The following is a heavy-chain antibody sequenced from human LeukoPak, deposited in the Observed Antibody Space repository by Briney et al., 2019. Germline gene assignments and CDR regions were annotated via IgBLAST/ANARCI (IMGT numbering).Heavy chain of an antibody. CDR3: ARSYTSTWRSPLDS. CDR2: IYYSGSP. CDR1: GGSIPNYF. D-gene: IGHD3-16*01. V-gene: IGHV4-59*12. J-gene: IGHJ4*02. Sequence: PSETLSLTCSVSGGSIPNYFWSWIRHSPGKGPEWIGYIYYSGSPNYNPSLKSRVTLSVDTSKNQFSLELISVTAADTAVYYCARSYTSTWRSPLDSWGQGILVTVSS.